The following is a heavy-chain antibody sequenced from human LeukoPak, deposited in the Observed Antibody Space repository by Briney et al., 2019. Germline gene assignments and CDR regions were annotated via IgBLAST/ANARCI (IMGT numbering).Heavy chain of an antibody. CDR3: ARVAGSIDY. D-gene: IGHD6-19*01. J-gene: IGHJ4*02. Sequence: ASVKVSCKASGYTFTDYYIHWVRQAPGQGLEWMGWMNPNSGYTGYAQKFQGRVTITRDTSISTAYMELSSLRSEDTAVYYCARVAGSIDYWGQGTLVTVSS. V-gene: IGHV1-8*03. CDR1: GYTFTDYY. CDR2: MNPNSGYT.